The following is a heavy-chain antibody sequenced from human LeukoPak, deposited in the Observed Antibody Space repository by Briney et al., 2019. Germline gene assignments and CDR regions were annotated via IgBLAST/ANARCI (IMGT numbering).Heavy chain of an antibody. D-gene: IGHD2/OR15-2a*01. CDR3: ARDYSTKIATITDI. V-gene: IGHV1-18*01. CDR1: GYTFFDYG. J-gene: IGHJ4*02. CDR2: VGPYNGNT. Sequence: ASVKVSCKASGYTFFDYGISWLRQAPGQGLEWVGWVGPYNGNTQYSQKLQGRVILTTDTLTNTAFMELTSLSPDDTAIYYCARDYSTKIATITDIWGQGTLVAVSS.